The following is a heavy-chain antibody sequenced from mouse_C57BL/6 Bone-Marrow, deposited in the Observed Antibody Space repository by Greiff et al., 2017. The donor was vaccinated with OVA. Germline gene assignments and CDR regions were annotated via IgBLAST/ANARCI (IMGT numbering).Heavy chain of an antibody. CDR2: IYPGDGDT. Sequence: VMLVESGPELVKPGASVKISCKASGYAFSSSWMNWVKQRPGKGLEWIGRIYPGDGDTNYNGKFKGKATLTADKSSSTAYMQLSSLTSEDSAVYCCASLLWLRRGIDYAMDYWGQGTSVTVSS. CDR1: GYAFSSSW. V-gene: IGHV1-82*01. CDR3: ASLLWLRRGIDYAMDY. D-gene: IGHD2-9*01. J-gene: IGHJ4*01.